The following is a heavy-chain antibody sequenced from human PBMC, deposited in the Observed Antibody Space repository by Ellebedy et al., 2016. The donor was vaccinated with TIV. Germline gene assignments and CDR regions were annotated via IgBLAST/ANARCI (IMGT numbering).Heavy chain of an antibody. CDR2: ISYDGSNK. J-gene: IGHJ4*02. V-gene: IGHV3-30*04. CDR1: GFTFSSYA. CDR3: AKDLDVAGVFDY. Sequence: GESLKISXAASGFTFSSYAMHWVRQAPGKGLEWVAVISYDGSNKYYADSVKGRFTISRDNSKNTLYLQMNSLRAEDTAVYYCAKDLDVAGVFDYWGQGTLVTVSS. D-gene: IGHD6-13*01.